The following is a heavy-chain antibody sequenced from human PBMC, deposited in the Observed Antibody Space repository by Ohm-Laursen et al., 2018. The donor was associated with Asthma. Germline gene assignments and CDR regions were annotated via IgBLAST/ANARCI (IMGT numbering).Heavy chain of an antibody. Sequence: SLRLSCAASGLTFSNYGMHWVRQAPGKGLEWVAVISYDGSNKYYADSVKGRFTISRDNSKNTLYLQMSSLRAEDTALYYCAKEVYSYGYSYYYYGMDVWGQGTTVTVSS. CDR2: ISYDGSNK. D-gene: IGHD5-18*01. J-gene: IGHJ6*02. CDR1: GLTFSNYG. V-gene: IGHV3-30*18. CDR3: AKEVYSYGYSYYYYGMDV.